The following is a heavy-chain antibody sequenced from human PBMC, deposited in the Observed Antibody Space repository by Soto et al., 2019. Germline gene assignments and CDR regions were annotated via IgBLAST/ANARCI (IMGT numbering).Heavy chain of an antibody. CDR3: GRDAYNRDAFDI. Sequence: DVQLVESGGGLVKPGGSLRLSCAASGFNFITFSMNWVRQAPGKGLEWVSSISASSSSIYYAESVNGRFTVSRDNAKNSLYLQMNSLTAEDTALYYCGRDAYNRDAFDIWGQGTTVTVSS. J-gene: IGHJ3*02. CDR1: GFNFITFS. V-gene: IGHV3-21*01. CDR2: ISASSSSI. D-gene: IGHD1-20*01.